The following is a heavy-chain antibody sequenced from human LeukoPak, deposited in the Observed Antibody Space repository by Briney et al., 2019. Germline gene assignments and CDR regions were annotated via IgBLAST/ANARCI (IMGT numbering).Heavy chain of an antibody. Sequence: GGSLRLSCTASGFTFGDYAMSWARQAPGKGLEWVGFIRSKAYGGTTEYAASVKGRFTISRDDSKSIAYLQMNSLRAEDTAVYYCARAPGYYYGMDVWGQGTTVTVSS. CDR3: ARAPGYYYGMDV. CDR2: IRSKAYGGTT. CDR1: GFTFGDYA. V-gene: IGHV3-49*04. J-gene: IGHJ6*02.